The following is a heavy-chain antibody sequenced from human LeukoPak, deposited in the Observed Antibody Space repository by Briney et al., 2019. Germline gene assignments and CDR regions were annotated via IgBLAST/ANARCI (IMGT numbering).Heavy chain of an antibody. V-gene: IGHV4-59*01. D-gene: IGHD6-13*01. CDR1: GGSFSSDY. CDR2: IYYSGST. CDR3: ARQQLSQLYYFDY. J-gene: IGHJ4*02. Sequence: SETLSLTCAVYGGSFSSDYWSWIRQPPGKGLEWIGYIYYSGSTNYNPSLKSRVTISVDTSKNQFSLKLSSVTAADTAVYYCARQQLSQLYYFDYWGQGTLVTVSS.